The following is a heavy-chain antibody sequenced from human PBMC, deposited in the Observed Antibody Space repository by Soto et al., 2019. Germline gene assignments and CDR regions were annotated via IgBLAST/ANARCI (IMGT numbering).Heavy chain of an antibody. V-gene: IGHV3-48*03. CDR1: GFTFSSYE. CDR2: ISSSGSTI. Sequence: GSLRLSCAASGFTFSSYEMNWVRQAPGEGLEWVSYISSSGSTIYYADSVEGRFTISRDNAKNSLYLQMNSLRAEDTAVYYCARTFDGYYGMDVWGQGTTVTVSS. J-gene: IGHJ6*02. CDR3: ARTFDGYYGMDV.